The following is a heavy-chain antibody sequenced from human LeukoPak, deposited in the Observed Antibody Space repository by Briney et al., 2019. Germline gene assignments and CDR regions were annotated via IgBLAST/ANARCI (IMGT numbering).Heavy chain of an antibody. Sequence: GGSLRLSCAASGFTFRDFWMSWIRQPLGKGLLWVSRIHGEGSDIEYADSVKGRFTISRDNAKNTLYLQMNSLTAEDTAVYYCARRLYYDTSGSPFDLWGQGTLVTVSS. J-gene: IGHJ4*02. D-gene: IGHD3-22*01. CDR2: IHGEGSDI. CDR3: ARRLYYDTSGSPFDL. V-gene: IGHV3-74*03. CDR1: GFTFRDFW.